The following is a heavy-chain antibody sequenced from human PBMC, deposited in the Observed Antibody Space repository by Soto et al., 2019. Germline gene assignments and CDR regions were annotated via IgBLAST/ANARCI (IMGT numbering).Heavy chain of an antibody. CDR1: GVSISSYY. CDR3: ARESGSYDPLDY. Sequence: ASETLSLTCTVSGVSISSYYWTWIRQPPGKGLEWIGYIYYSGSTNYNPSLRSRVTISIDTSKNQFSLRLRSVTAADTAVYYCARESGSYDPLDYWGQGTLVTVSS. V-gene: IGHV4-59*01. CDR2: IYYSGST. D-gene: IGHD3-16*01. J-gene: IGHJ4*02.